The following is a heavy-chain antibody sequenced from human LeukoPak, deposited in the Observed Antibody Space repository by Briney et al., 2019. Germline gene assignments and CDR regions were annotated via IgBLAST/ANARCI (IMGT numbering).Heavy chain of an antibody. CDR2: IYYSGST. CDR3: ASRLRWSNGVIDY. J-gene: IGHJ4*02. V-gene: IGHV4-39*01. D-gene: IGHD4-23*01. CDR1: GGSISSSSYY. Sequence: SETLSLTCSVSGGSISSSSYYWGWIRQPPGKGLEWIGSIYYSGSTYYNPSLKSRVTISVDTSKNQFSLKLSSVTAADTAVYYCASRLRWSNGVIDYWGQGTLVTVSS.